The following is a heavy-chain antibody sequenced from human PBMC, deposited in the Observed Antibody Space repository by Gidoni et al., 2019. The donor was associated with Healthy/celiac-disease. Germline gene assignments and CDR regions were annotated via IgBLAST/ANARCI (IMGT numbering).Heavy chain of an antibody. CDR1: GFTFGDYA. Sequence: EVQLVESGGGLVKPGRSLRLSCTASGFTFGDYAMSWFRQAPGKGLEWVGFIRSKAYGGTTEYAASVKGRFTISRDDSKSIAYLQMNSLKTEDTAVYYCTRGPTPQIYYDSSGLINTGENWGQGTLVTVSS. D-gene: IGHD3-22*01. CDR3: TRGPTPQIYYDSSGLINTGEN. CDR2: IRSKAYGGTT. V-gene: IGHV3-49*05. J-gene: IGHJ4*02.